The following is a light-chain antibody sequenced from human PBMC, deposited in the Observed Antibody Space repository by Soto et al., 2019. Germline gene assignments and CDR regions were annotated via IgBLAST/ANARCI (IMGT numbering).Light chain of an antibody. Sequence: EIVLTQSPATLSLSPGERATLSCRASQSVGTFFAWYQQKPGQAPRLLIYDASSRATGIPARFSGSGSETDFTLTISSLEPEDFVVYYCKHRSTFGPGTKVDLK. V-gene: IGKV3-11*01. CDR3: KHRST. J-gene: IGKJ3*01. CDR1: QSVGTF. CDR2: DAS.